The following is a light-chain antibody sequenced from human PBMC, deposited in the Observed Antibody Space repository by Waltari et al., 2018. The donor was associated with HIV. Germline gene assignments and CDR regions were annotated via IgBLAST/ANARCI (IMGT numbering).Light chain of an antibody. Sequence: DIQMTQSPSSLSSSVGDRVTITCRARPGIRNALGWYQQKPGKAPKRLIYAASSLQSGVPSRFSGSGSGTEFTLTISSLQPEDFATYYCLQHNSYPLTFGPGTKVDIK. CDR3: LQHNSYPLT. V-gene: IGKV1-17*01. CDR1: PGIRNA. J-gene: IGKJ3*01. CDR2: AAS.